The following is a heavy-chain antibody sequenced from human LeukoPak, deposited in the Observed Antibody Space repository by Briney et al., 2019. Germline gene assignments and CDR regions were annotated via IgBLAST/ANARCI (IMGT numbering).Heavy chain of an antibody. CDR1: GFTFSSYG. J-gene: IGHJ4*02. D-gene: IGHD6-6*01. Sequence: GRSLRLSCAASGFTFSSYGMSWVRQAPGKGLEWASSINAGGGGTYYVDSVKGRFTISRDNSKNTLYLQMNSLRAEDRAIYHCAKDLTPTRPGIFDYWGQGTLVTVSS. CDR3: AKDLTPTRPGIFDY. V-gene: IGHV3-23*01. CDR2: INAGGGGT.